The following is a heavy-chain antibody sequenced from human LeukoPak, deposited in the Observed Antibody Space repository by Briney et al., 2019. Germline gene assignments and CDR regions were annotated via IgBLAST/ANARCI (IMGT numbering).Heavy chain of an antibody. CDR3: ARNLYYYDSSGYLTAYYFDY. CDR2: IIPIFGTA. CDR1: GGTFSSYA. V-gene: IGHV1-69*13. D-gene: IGHD3-22*01. J-gene: IGHJ4*02. Sequence: SVKVSCKASGGTFSSYAISWVRQAPGQGLEWIGGIIPIFGTANYAQKFQGRVTITADESTSTAYMELSSLRSEDTAVYYCARNLYYYDSSGYLTAYYFDYWGQGTLVTVSS.